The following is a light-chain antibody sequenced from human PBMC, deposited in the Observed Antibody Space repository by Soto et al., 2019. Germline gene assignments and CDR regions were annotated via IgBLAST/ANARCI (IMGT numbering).Light chain of an antibody. J-gene: IGKJ5*01. CDR3: QQYQSYPIT. CDR1: QSISTW. CDR2: KAS. Sequence: DIQMTQSPSTLSASAGDRVTITCRASQSISTWLAWYQQKPGKAPKLLIYKASSLESGVPSRFSGSGSGTEFTLTISSLQPDDCATYYCQQYQSYPITFGQGTRREIK. V-gene: IGKV1-5*03.